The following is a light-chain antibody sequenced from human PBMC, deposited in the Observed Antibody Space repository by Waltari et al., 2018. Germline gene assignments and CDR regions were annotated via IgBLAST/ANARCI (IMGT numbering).Light chain of an antibody. CDR3: QVWDTTSDRVV. CDR2: DDS. Sequence: SYVLTQPPSASVATGETARITCGGDNGGSKSVHWYQQKPGQAPLLVVYDDSARPSGIPDRFSASNSGNTATLTISRVENGDEADYYCQVWDTTSDRVVFGGGTKLTVL. CDR1: NGGSKS. V-gene: IGLV3-21*02. J-gene: IGLJ2*01.